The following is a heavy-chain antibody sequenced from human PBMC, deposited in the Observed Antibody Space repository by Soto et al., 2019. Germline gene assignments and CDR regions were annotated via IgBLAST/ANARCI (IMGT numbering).Heavy chain of an antibody. J-gene: IGHJ4*02. D-gene: IGHD3-10*01. CDR3: ARGSLYYSGPVSYYEDY. V-gene: IGHV3-7*04. Sequence: EVQLVESGGGLVQPGGSLRLSCAASGFTFSSYWMSWVRQAPGKGLEWVANIKEDGSEKYYVDSVKGRFTISRDNTKNKLYLQMNHQRDDDRAVYYCARGSLYYSGPVSYYEDYWGQGTLVTVSS. CDR1: GFTFSSYW. CDR2: IKEDGSEK.